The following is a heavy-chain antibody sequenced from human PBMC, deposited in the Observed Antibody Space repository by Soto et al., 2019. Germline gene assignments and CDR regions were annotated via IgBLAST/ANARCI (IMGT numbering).Heavy chain of an antibody. CDR3: ARDRKYYDFWSGPPYMDV. CDR1: GFTFSSYW. D-gene: IGHD3-3*01. V-gene: IGHV3-74*01. Sequence: GGSLRLSCAASGFTFSSYWMHWVRQAPGKGLVWVSRINSDGSSTSYADSVKGRFTISRDNAKNTLYLQMNSLRAEDTAVYYCARDRKYYDFWSGPPYMDVWGKGTTVTVSS. CDR2: INSDGSST. J-gene: IGHJ6*03.